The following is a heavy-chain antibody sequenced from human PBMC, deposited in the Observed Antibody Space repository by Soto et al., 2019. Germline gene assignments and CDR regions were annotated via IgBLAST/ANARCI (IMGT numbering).Heavy chain of an antibody. CDR3: ARAPYYYGSGTYIWFDP. D-gene: IGHD3-10*01. CDR2: IYYSGNT. Sequence: PSETLSLTCTFSGYSISSYYWSWIRQPPGKGMEWIGYIYYSGNTNYNPSLESRVTISVDTSKNQFSLKLSSVTAADTAVYYCARAPYYYGSGTYIWFDPWGQGTLVTVS. V-gene: IGHV4-59*01. CDR1: GYSISSYY. J-gene: IGHJ5*02.